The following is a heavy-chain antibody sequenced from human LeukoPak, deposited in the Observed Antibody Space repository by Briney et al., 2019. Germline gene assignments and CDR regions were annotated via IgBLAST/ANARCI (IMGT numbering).Heavy chain of an antibody. D-gene: IGHD1-26*01. V-gene: IGHV3-7*01. CDR1: GFSFSSFW. CDR2: IKQDGSEK. Sequence: GGSLRLSCAASGFSFSSFWMNWVRQAPGKGLEWVANIKQDGSEKYYVDSVKGRFTISRDNAKNSLYLQMNSLRAEDTAVYYCTRETRSYYTAVDIWGQGTMVTVSS. CDR3: TRETRSYYTAVDI. J-gene: IGHJ3*02.